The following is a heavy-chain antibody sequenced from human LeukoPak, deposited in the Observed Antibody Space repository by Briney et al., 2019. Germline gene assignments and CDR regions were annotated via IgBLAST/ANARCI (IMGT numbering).Heavy chain of an antibody. D-gene: IGHD3-22*01. CDR2: MSPHSAVR. CDR1: GYDFVSYG. V-gene: IGHV1-18*01. J-gene: IGHJ3*01. CDR3: ARDRGYRPDTFDV. Sequence: ASVKVSCKASGYDFVSYGISWVRQAPGQGLEWMAWMSPHSAVRKFAERSQDRVTLNTDTSTNTAYMDLRSLRSDDTAIYYCARDRGYRPDTFDVWGQGTTVIVSS.